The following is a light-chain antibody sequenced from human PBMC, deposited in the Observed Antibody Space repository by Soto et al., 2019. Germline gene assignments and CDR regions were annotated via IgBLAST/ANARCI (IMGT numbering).Light chain of an antibody. J-gene: IGLJ2*01. Sequence: QSVLTQPPSASGTPGQRVTISCSGSNSNIGKNSVYWYQQLPGTAPKLLIYSNSQRPSGVPDRFSGSRSGTSASLAISGLRSEDETYYYCAAWDDSLSGVVFGGGTKLTVL. V-gene: IGLV1-47*02. CDR2: SNS. CDR3: AAWDDSLSGVV. CDR1: NSNIGKNS.